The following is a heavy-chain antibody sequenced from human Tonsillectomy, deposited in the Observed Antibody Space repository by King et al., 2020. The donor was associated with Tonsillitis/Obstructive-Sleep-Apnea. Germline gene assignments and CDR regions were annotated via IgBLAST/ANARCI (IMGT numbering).Heavy chain of an antibody. CDR1: GFTFSDYY. Sequence: VQLVESGGGLVKPGGSLRLSCAASGFTFSDYYMSWIRQAPGKGLEWVSYISSSSSYTNYADSVKGRFTISRDNAKNSLYLQMNSLRAEDTAVYYCARGSSSSWYDAFDIWGQGTMVTGSS. J-gene: IGHJ3*02. CDR3: ARGSSSSWYDAFDI. D-gene: IGHD6-13*01. V-gene: IGHV3-11*06. CDR2: ISSSSSYT.